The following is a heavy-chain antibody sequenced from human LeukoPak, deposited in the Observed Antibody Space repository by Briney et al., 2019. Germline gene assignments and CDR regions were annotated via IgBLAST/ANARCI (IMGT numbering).Heavy chain of an antibody. J-gene: IGHJ6*02. Sequence: GRSLRLSCAASGFTFSSYGMHWVRQAPGKGLEWVAVISYLGDDQFYAESVKGRFTISRDNSNKIVFLQMNSLRGEDTAVYYCAEDRSSGPHYYYGMDVWGRGTTVIVSS. CDR1: GFTFSSYG. CDR3: AEDRSSGPHYYYGMDV. V-gene: IGHV3-30*18. CDR2: ISYLGDDQ. D-gene: IGHD6-25*01.